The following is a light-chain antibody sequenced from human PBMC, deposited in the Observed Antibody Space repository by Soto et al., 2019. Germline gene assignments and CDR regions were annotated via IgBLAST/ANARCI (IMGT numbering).Light chain of an antibody. Sequence: QSVLTQPPSVSGAPGQRVTISCTGSSSNIGAGFDVHWYQQFPGTAPKLLIYANSNRPSGVPDRFSGSKSGTSASLAITGLHAEDEADYYCQSYDSSLSGSVFGGGTKLTVL. CDR1: SSNIGAGFD. V-gene: IGLV1-40*01. CDR3: QSYDSSLSGSV. J-gene: IGLJ2*01. CDR2: ANS.